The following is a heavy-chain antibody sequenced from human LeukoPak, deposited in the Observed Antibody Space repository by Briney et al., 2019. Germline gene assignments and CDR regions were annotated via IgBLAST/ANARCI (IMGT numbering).Heavy chain of an antibody. V-gene: IGHV4-38-2*01. Sequence: SETLSLTCAVSGYSISSGYYWGWIRQPPGKGLEWIGSIYHSGSTYYNPSLKSRVTISVDTSKNQFSLKLSFVTAADTAVYYCARTGFTIFGVVIRRYYYYYMDVWGKGTTVTVSS. CDR2: IYHSGST. CDR1: GYSISSGYY. CDR3: ARTGFTIFGVVIRRYYYYYMDV. J-gene: IGHJ6*03. D-gene: IGHD3-3*01.